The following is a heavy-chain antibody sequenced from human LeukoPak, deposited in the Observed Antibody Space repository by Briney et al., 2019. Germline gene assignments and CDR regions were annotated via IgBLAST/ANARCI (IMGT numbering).Heavy chain of an antibody. V-gene: IGHV1-46*01. D-gene: IGHD6-19*01. CDR3: AREPGIAVAGTFDI. J-gene: IGHJ3*02. CDR1: GYTFTSYY. CDR2: INPSGGST. Sequence: ASVTVSCTASGYTFTSYYIHWVRQAPGQGPEWMGIINPSGGSTSYAQKFQGRVTMTRDTSTSTVYVELSSLRSEDTAVYYCAREPGIAVAGTFDIWGQGTMVTVSS.